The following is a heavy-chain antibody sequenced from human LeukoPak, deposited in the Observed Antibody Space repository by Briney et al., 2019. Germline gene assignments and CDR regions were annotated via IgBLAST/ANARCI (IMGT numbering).Heavy chain of an antibody. Sequence: ASVKVSCKASGYTFTSYGISWVRQAPGQGLEWMGWINPKSGGTNYAQKFQGRVTMTRDTSISTVYMELSRLRSDDTAVYYCARGRSDRLWFGESIRNSYYYMDVWGKGTTVTISS. V-gene: IGHV1-2*02. J-gene: IGHJ6*03. CDR3: ARGRSDRLWFGESIRNSYYYMDV. CDR1: GYTFTSYG. D-gene: IGHD3-10*01. CDR2: INPKSGGT.